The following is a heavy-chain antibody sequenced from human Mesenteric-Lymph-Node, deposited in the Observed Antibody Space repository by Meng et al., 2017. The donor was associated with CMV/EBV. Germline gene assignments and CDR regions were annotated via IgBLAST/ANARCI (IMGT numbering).Heavy chain of an antibody. J-gene: IGHJ4*02. V-gene: IGHV3-7*01. D-gene: IGHD3-10*01. CDR1: GFTFSSYW. Sequence: ETLSLTCAASGFTFSSYWMTWVRQAPGKGLEWVANIKQDGSEKYYVDSVRGRFTISRDNAKNSLYLQMNSLRAEDTAVYYCAREGLTLVRVLSAYDYWGQGTLVTVSS. CDR3: AREGLTLVRVLSAYDY. CDR2: IKQDGSEK.